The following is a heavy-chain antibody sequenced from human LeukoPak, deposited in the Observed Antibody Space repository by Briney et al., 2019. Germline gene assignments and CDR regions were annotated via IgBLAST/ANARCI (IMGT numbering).Heavy chain of an antibody. CDR3: ARGGDFWSGYYPIDY. J-gene: IGHJ4*02. D-gene: IGHD3-3*01. CDR1: GGSFRGYY. Sequence: SGTLSLTCAVYGGSFRGYYWSWIRQPPGKGLEWIGEINHSGSTNYNPSLKSRVTISVDTSKNQFSLKLSSVTAADTAAYYCARGGDFWSGYYPIDYWGQGTLVTVSS. CDR2: INHSGST. V-gene: IGHV4-34*01.